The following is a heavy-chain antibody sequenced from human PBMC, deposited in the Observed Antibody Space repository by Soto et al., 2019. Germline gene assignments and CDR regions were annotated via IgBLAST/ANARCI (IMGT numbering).Heavy chain of an antibody. Sequence: QVQLVESGGGVVQPGRSLRLSCVASGFIFSSYGMHWVRQAPGRGLEWVEVISYDGSNKYYADSAKGRFTISRDNPKTLMYMQMHSVAAAITGGCYCARGPREDGCNSDEGGQGTLGFVSS. CDR3: ARGPREDGCNSDE. CDR1: GFIFSSYG. CDR2: ISYDGSNK. D-gene: IGHD2-15*01. V-gene: IGHV3-30*03. J-gene: IGHJ4*02.